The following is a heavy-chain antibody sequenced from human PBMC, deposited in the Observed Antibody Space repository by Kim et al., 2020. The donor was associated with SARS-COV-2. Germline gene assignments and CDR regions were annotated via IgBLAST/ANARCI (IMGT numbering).Heavy chain of an antibody. CDR3: ARLHFYLWEDFDS. CDR1: GGSISGYY. D-gene: IGHD3-16*01. CDR2: IYSSGGT. V-gene: IGHV4-59*13. J-gene: IGHJ4*02. Sequence: SETLSLTCTVSGGSISGYYWSWIRQPPGKGLEWVGYIYSSGGTSYNPSLTGRLTISVDTSKNQFSLRLSSVTAADTALYYCARLHFYLWEDFDSWGQGTL.